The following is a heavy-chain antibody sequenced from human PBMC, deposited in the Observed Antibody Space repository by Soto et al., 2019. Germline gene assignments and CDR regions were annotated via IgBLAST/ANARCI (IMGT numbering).Heavy chain of an antibody. CDR1: GGSFSGYY. Sequence: SETLSLTCAVYGGSFSGYYWSWIRQPPGKGLEWIGEINHSGSTNYNPSLKSRVTISVDTSKNQFSLKLSSVTAADTAVYYCAREETVSDYYYYGMEVWGQGTTVTVSS. CDR2: INHSGST. V-gene: IGHV4-34*01. CDR3: AREETVSDYYYYGMEV. D-gene: IGHD4-17*01. J-gene: IGHJ6*02.